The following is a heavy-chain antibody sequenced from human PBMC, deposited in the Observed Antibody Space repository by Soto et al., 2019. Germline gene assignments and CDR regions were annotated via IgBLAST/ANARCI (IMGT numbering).Heavy chain of an antibody. CDR3: AKDRVIVVVTDNWFDP. CDR2: ISGSGGST. D-gene: IGHD3-22*01. Sequence: EVQLLESGGGLVQPGGSLRLSCAASGFTFSSYAMSWVRQAPGKGLEWVSAISGSGGSTYYADSVKGRVTISRDNSKNTLYLQMNSLRAEDTAVYYCAKDRVIVVVTDNWFDPWGQGTLVTVSS. V-gene: IGHV3-23*01. J-gene: IGHJ5*02. CDR1: GFTFSSYA.